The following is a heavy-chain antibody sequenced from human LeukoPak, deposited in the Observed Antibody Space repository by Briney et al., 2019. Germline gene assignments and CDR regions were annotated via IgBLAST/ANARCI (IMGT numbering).Heavy chain of an antibody. CDR3: ARALQTYYYDSSGYYYYMDV. J-gene: IGHJ6*03. D-gene: IGHD3-22*01. CDR1: GFTFSSYA. CDR2: ISGSGGST. V-gene: IGHV3-23*01. Sequence: GGSLRLSCAASGFTFSSYAMSWVRQAPGKGLEWVSAISGSGGSTYYADSVKGRFTISRDNSKNTLYLQMNSLRAEDTAVYYCARALQTYYYDSSGYYYYMDVWGKGTTVTVSS.